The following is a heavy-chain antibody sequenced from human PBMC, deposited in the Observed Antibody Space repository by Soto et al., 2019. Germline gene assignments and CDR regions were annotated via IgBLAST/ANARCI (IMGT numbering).Heavy chain of an antibody. J-gene: IGHJ6*02. D-gene: IGHD3-16*02. V-gene: IGHV1-69*01. Sequence: QVQLVQSGAEVKKPGSSVKVSCKASGGTFSSYAISWVRQAPGQGLEWMGGTIPIFGTANYAQKFQGRVTITADESTSTAYMELSSLRSEDTAVYYCARGSPMITFGGVIDTYYYYGMDVWGQGTTVTVSS. CDR2: TIPIFGTA. CDR1: GGTFSSYA. CDR3: ARGSPMITFGGVIDTYYYYGMDV.